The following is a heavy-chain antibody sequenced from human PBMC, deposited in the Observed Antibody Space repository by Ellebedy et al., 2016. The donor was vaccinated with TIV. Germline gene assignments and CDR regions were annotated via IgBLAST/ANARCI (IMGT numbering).Heavy chain of an antibody. CDR3: ARGLRSGSGVFYFDY. D-gene: IGHD1-26*01. CDR2: IGSAGAT. J-gene: IGHJ4*02. CDR1: GFTFSFYD. V-gene: IGHV3-13*01. Sequence: GGSLRLSCAASGFTFSFYDMHWVRQGIGKGLEWVSAIGSAGATYYPGSVKGRFTISRENAKNSLYLQRNSLRAGDTAVYYCARGLRSGSGVFYFDYWGRGTLVAVSS.